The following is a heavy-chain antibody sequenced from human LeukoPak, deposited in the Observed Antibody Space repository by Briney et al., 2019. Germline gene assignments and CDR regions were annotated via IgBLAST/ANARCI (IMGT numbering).Heavy chain of an antibody. Sequence: ASVKVSCKASGYTFTSYGISWVRQAPGQGLEWMGWISAYNGNTNYAQKLQGRVTMTTDTSTSTAYMELRSLRSDDTAVYYCARGRAATVTHPIDYWCQGTLVTVSS. CDR2: ISAYNGNT. V-gene: IGHV1-18*01. D-gene: IGHD4-17*01. CDR3: ARGRAATVTHPIDY. CDR1: GYTFTSYG. J-gene: IGHJ4*02.